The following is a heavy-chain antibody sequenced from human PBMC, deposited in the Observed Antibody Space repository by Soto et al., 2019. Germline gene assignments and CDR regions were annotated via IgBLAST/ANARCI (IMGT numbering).Heavy chain of an antibody. V-gene: IGHV4-34*01. D-gene: IGHD6-13*01. Sequence: PSETLSLTCAVYDGSFSDYSWNWIRQPPGKGLEWIGEIHQSGSTNYNPSLKSRITISIDTSKNQFSLKLSSVTAADTAVYYCARRGSSSWYGYWGQGTLVTVSS. J-gene: IGHJ4*02. CDR1: DGSFSDYS. CDR2: IHQSGST. CDR3: ARRGSSSWYGY.